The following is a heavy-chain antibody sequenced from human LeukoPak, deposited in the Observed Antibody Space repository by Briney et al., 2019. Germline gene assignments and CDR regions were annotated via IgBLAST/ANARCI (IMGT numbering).Heavy chain of an antibody. J-gene: IGHJ4*02. CDR2: ISRSGNTI. V-gene: IGHV3-48*04. CDR1: GFSFNRYS. CDR3: ARGLYSSSWYAFDY. Sequence: GGSLRLSCAASGFSFNRYSMNWVRQAPGKGLEWVSYISRSGNTIYYADSVEGRFTISRDNVKNSLYLQMSSLRAEDAALYYCARGLYSSSWYAFDYWGQGTLVTVSS. D-gene: IGHD6-13*01.